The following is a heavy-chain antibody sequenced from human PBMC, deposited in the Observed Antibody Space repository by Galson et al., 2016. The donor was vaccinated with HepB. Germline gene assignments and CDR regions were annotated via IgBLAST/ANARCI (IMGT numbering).Heavy chain of an antibody. CDR2: INQGGTT. V-gene: IGHV4-34*01. Sequence: SETLSLTCGVYGGSFSGYHWSWIRLNPGKGLEWIGDINQGGTTDYNPSLRSRVTISVDTSKNHFSLNLTSVTAADTAIYYCARGLGTIFGVVITDYYYYGMDVWGQGTTVTVSS. J-gene: IGHJ6*02. CDR3: ARGLGTIFGVVITDYYYYGMDV. CDR1: GGSFSGYH. D-gene: IGHD3-3*01.